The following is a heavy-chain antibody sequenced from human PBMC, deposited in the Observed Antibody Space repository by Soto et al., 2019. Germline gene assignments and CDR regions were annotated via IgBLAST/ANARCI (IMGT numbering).Heavy chain of an antibody. J-gene: IGHJ6*02. Sequence: QTGGSLRLSCAASGFTFSSYGMHWVRQAPGKGLDWVAVISYDGSNKYYADSVKGRFAISRDNSKNTLYLQMNSLRAEDTAVYYCAKGLIAARPGWGLDYYFGMDVWGQGTTVTVSS. D-gene: IGHD6-6*01. CDR3: AKGLIAARPGWGLDYYFGMDV. CDR2: ISYDGSNK. CDR1: GFTFSSYG. V-gene: IGHV3-30*18.